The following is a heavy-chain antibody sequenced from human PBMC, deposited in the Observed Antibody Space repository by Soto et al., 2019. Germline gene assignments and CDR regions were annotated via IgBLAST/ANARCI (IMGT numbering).Heavy chain of an antibody. CDR3: ARHLVAVAEPYNWFDP. CDR2: IYPGASDT. V-gene: IGHV5-51*01. D-gene: IGHD6-19*01. CDR1: GYSFTSYW. Sequence: GESLKISCKGSGYSFTSYWIGWVRQMPGKGLEWMGIIYPGASDTRYSPSFQGQVTISADKSISTAYLQWSSLKASDTAIYYCARHLVAVAEPYNWFDPWGQGTLVTVSS. J-gene: IGHJ5*02.